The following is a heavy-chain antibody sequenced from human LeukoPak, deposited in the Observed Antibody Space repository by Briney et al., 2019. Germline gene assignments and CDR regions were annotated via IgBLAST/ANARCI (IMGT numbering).Heavy chain of an antibody. CDR2: IIPIFGTA. J-gene: IGHJ4*02. Sequence: GASVKVSCKASGGTFSSYAISWVRQAPGQGLEWMGGIIPIFGTANYAQKFQGRVTITADESTSTAYMELSSLRSEDTAVYYCARRLEYSGSKGAFDYWGQGTLVTVSS. CDR3: ARRLEYSGSKGAFDY. V-gene: IGHV1-69*13. CDR1: GGTFSSYA. D-gene: IGHD1-26*01.